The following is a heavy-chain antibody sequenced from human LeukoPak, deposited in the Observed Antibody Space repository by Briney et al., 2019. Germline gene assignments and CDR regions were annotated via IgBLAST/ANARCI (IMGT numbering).Heavy chain of an antibody. CDR3: ARVGVTGEQYRAVDM. J-gene: IGHJ3*02. CDR2: ISAYNGNT. D-gene: IGHD3-16*01. CDR1: GYTFTSYG. Sequence: GASVKVSCKASGYTFTSYGISWVRQAPGQGLEWMGWISAYNGNTNYAQKLQGRVTMTTDTSTSTAYMEPRSLRSDDTAVYYCARVGVTGEQYRAVDMWGQGTMVTVSS. V-gene: IGHV1-18*01.